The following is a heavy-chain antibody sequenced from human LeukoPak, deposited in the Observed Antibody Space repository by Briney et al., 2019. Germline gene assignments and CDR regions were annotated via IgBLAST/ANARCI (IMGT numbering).Heavy chain of an antibody. J-gene: IGHJ6*03. V-gene: IGHV3-30*18. Sequence: GSLRLSCAASGFTFSSYSMNWVRQAPGKGLEWVAVISYDGSNKYYADSVKGRFTISRDNSKNTLYLQMNSLRAEDTAVYYCAKGALIPPSMDVWGKGTTVTVSS. CDR3: AKGALIPPSMDV. D-gene: IGHD2-2*02. CDR1: GFTFSSYS. CDR2: ISYDGSNK.